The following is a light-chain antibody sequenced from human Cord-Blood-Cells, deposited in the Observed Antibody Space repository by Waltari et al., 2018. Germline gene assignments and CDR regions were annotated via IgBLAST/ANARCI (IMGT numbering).Light chain of an antibody. J-gene: IGKJ3*01. Sequence: DIQMTQSPSSLSASVGDRVTITCRASQSISSYLNWYQQKPGKAPKLLIYAESSLQSGMPSRFSGSGSGTDFTLTISSLQPEDFATYYCQQSYSTPFTFGPGTKVDIK. CDR1: QSISSY. V-gene: IGKV1-39*01. CDR3: QQSYSTPFT. CDR2: AES.